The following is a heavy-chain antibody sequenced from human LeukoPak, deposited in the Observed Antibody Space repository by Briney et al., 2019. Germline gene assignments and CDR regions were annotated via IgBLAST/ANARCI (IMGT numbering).Heavy chain of an antibody. Sequence: GGSLRLSCAAPGFTFSNYGMSWVRQAPGKGLEWVSGISGNGDNTYYADSVKGRSTVSRDNSKNTLYLQMDSLKAEDTAVYYCAKTNGYYDYWGRGTQVTVSS. D-gene: IGHD3-22*01. V-gene: IGHV3-23*01. CDR2: ISGNGDNT. J-gene: IGHJ4*02. CDR3: AKTNGYYDY. CDR1: GFTFSNYG.